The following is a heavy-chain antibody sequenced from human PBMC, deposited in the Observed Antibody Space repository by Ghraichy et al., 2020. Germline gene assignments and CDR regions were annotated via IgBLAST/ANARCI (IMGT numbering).Heavy chain of an antibody. Sequence: SETLSLTCTVSGGSISSGGYYWSWIRQHPGKGLEWIGYIYYSGSTYYNPSLKSRVTISVDTSKNQFSLKLSSVTAADTAVYYCARRVQMVRGVWDYGMDVWGQGTTVTISS. J-gene: IGHJ6*02. CDR2: IYYSGST. D-gene: IGHD3-10*01. V-gene: IGHV4-31*03. CDR1: GGSISSGGYY. CDR3: ARRVQMVRGVWDYGMDV.